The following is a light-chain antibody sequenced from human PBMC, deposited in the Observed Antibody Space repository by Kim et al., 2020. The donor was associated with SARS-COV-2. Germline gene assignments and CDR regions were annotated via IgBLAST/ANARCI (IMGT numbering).Light chain of an antibody. CDR3: QHHVNWPLT. Sequence: EIVMTQSPATLSVSPGERATLSCRASRSVSSHLAWYQQKPGQGPRLLIYGASTRATGVPDRFSGSGSGTDFTLTISSLHSEDFAVYYCQHHVNWPLTFGGGTKVDIK. V-gene: IGKV3-15*01. CDR2: GAS. J-gene: IGKJ4*01. CDR1: RSVSSH.